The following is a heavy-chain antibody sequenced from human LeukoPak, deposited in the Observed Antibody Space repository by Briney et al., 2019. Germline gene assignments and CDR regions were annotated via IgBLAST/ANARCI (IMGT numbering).Heavy chain of an antibody. V-gene: IGHV3-21*04. J-gene: IGHJ5*02. CDR2: ISSSSSNI. CDR3: ARGLSIFRFDP. CDR1: GFTFSSYS. D-gene: IGHD3-9*01. Sequence: GGSLRLSCAASGFTFSSYSMNWVRQAPGKGLAWVTSISSSSSNIYYADSLKGRFTISRDNAKNSLYLHMNSLRAEDTAVYYCARGLSIFRFDPWGQGTLVTVSS.